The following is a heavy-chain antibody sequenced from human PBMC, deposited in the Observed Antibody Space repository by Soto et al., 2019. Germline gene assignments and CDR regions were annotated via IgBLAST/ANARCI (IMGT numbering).Heavy chain of an antibody. CDR3: ARTLDYGHMDV. CDR2: IYISGST. Sequence: QVQMQESGPGLVKPSETLSLTCTVSGDSVRNQYWSWIRLPPGRGLEWIGYIYISGSTQYNPSLISRLTISVHTSMNQFSLKLSDVTAAYTAVYYCARTLDYGHMDVWGQGTTVTVSS. V-gene: IGHV4-4*09. J-gene: IGHJ6*02. D-gene: IGHD3-16*01. CDR1: GDSVRNQY.